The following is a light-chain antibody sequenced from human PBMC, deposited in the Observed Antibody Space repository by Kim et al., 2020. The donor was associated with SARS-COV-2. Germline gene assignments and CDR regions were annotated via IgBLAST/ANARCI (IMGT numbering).Light chain of an antibody. Sequence: ASVGDRVTIPCRASQSISRDLAWYQQKPGNPPKLLIYAASTLQSGVPSRCSGSGAGTDFTLTITSLQPEDFATYSCQQLHTYPLTFGPGTKVDIK. CDR1: QSISRD. CDR2: AAS. CDR3: QQLHTYPLT. V-gene: IGKV1-9*01. J-gene: IGKJ3*01.